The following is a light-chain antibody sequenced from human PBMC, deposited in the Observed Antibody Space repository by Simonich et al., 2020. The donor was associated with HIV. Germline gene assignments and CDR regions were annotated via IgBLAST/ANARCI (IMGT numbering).Light chain of an antibody. J-gene: IGKJ5*01. CDR3: QQYYSTPLIT. CDR1: QDIRNY. CDR2: DAS. V-gene: IGKV1-33*01. Sequence: DIQMTQSPSSLSASVGDRVTITCHESQDIRNYLNWYQQKPGTAPKLLIYDASNLETGGPSRFSGSGSGTDFTLTISSLKAEDVAVYYCQQYYSTPLITFGQGTRLEIK.